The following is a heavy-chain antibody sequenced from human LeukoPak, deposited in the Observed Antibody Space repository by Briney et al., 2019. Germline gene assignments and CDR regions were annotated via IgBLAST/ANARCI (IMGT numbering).Heavy chain of an antibody. Sequence: GGSLRLSCAASGFTFSSYGMHWVRQAPGKGLEWVAVISYDGSNKYYADSVKGRFTITRDNSKNTLYLQMNSLRAEDTAVYYCARDGNYYDSTAYYRFDYWGQGTLVTVSS. D-gene: IGHD3-22*01. CDR3: ARDGNYYDSTAYYRFDY. CDR1: GFTFSSYG. V-gene: IGHV3-30*03. CDR2: ISYDGSNK. J-gene: IGHJ4*02.